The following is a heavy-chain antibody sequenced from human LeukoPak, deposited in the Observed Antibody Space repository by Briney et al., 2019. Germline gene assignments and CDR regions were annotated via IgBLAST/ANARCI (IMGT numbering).Heavy chain of an antibody. V-gene: IGHV1-69*11. CDR2: ITPMLGTT. CDR3: ARSSHYGPVSGYYYYMDV. Sequence: SVKVSCKASGGTFSNYAISWVRQAAGQGLEWMGRITPMLGTTNYAQKLQGRVTIATDESTSTAYMEVSSLRSEDTAVYYCARSSHYGPVSGYYYYMDVWGKGTTVTVSS. D-gene: IGHD3-10*01. CDR1: GGTFSNYA. J-gene: IGHJ6*03.